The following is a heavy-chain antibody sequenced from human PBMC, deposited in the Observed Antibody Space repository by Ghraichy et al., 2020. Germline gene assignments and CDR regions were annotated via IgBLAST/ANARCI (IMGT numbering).Heavy chain of an antibody. CDR2: IYYTGTT. D-gene: IGHD2-15*01. Sequence: SETLSLTCTVSGGSISSYYWSWIRQPPGKGLEWIGFIYYTGTTNYNPSLKSRVTISGDTSKKQFSLKLSSVTAADTAVYYCASLGYCSGGSCYPMGLDPWGQGTLVTVSS. J-gene: IGHJ5*02. V-gene: IGHV4-59*08. CDR1: GGSISSYY. CDR3: ASLGYCSGGSCYPMGLDP.